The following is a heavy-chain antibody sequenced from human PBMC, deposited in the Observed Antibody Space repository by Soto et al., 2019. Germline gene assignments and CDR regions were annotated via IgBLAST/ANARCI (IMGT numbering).Heavy chain of an antibody. CDR1: GGSISSSSYY. D-gene: IGHD6-13*01. CDR2: IYYSGST. V-gene: IGHV4-39*01. Sequence: SSETLSLTCTVSGGSISSSSYYWGWIRQPPGKGLEWIGSIYYSGSTYYNPSLKSRVTISVDTSKNQFSLKLSSVTASDTAVYYCAHIAAGIAAAGTYYWGQGTLVTVSS. CDR3: AHIAAGIAAAGTYY. J-gene: IGHJ4*02.